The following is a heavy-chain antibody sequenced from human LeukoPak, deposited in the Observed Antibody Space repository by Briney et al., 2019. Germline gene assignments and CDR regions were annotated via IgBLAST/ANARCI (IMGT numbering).Heavy chain of an antibody. CDR1: GFTFSSHW. CDR3: AKGPQYGPYF. V-gene: IGHV3-7*01. D-gene: IGHD2-2*01. Sequence: PGGSLRLSCVASGFTFSSHWMTWVRQAPGKGLEWVANIKQDGSEKYYVDYVKGRFTISRDNAKNSLYLHMNALRAEDTAVYYCAKGPQYGPYFWGQGTLVTVSS. J-gene: IGHJ4*02. CDR2: IKQDGSEK.